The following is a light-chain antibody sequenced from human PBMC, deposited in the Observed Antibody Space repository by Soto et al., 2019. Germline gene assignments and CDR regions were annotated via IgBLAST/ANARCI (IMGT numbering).Light chain of an antibody. CDR2: DAS. CDR3: QQYSDYPIT. V-gene: IGKV1-5*01. J-gene: IGKJ5*01. CDR1: QSISSW. Sequence: DIQMTQSPSTLSASVGDRVTITCRASQSISSWLAWYQQKPGKAPNLLIYDASSLESGVPSRFSGSGSGTEFTLTISSLQPDDFATYYCQQYSDYPITFGQGARLDIK.